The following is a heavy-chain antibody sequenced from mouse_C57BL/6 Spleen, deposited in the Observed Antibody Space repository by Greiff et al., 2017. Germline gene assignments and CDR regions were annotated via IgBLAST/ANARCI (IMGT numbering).Heavy chain of an antibody. V-gene: IGHV5-4*01. Sequence: EVKLEASGGGLVKPGGSLKLSCAASGFTFSSYAMSWVRQTPEKRLEWVATISDGGSYTYYPDNVKGRFTISRDNAKNNLYLQMSHLKSEDTAMXYWARERAYGYDADCDYWGQGTTLTVSS. J-gene: IGHJ2*01. CDR2: ISDGGSYT. CDR3: ARERAYGYDADCDY. CDR1: GFTFSSYA. D-gene: IGHD2-2*01.